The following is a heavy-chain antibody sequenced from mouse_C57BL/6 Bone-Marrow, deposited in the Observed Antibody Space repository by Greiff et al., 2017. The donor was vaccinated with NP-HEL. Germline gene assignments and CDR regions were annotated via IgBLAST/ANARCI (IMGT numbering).Heavy chain of an antibody. J-gene: IGHJ3*01. V-gene: IGHV3-6*01. CDR2: ISYDGSN. Sequence: ESGPGLVKPSQSLSLTCSVTGYSITSGYYWNWIRQSPGNKLEWMGYISYDGSNNYNPSLKNRISITRDTSKNQFFLKLNSVTTEDTATYYCARDRSKFAYWGQGTLVTVSA. CDR3: ARDRSKFAY. D-gene: IGHD2-5*01. CDR1: GYSITSGYY.